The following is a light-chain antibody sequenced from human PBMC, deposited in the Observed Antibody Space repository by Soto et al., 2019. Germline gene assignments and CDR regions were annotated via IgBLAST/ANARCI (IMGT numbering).Light chain of an antibody. V-gene: IGLV2-8*01. CDR1: SSDVGAYNY. Sequence: QSVLTQPPSASGSPGQSVTISCTGTSSDVGAYNYVSWYQQLPGKAPKLIIYEVSKRPSGVPDRFSGSKSGNAASLTVSGLQAEDEADYYCTSYAGTCSLFYVFGTGTKVTVL. J-gene: IGLJ1*01. CDR2: EVS. CDR3: TSYAGTCSLFYV.